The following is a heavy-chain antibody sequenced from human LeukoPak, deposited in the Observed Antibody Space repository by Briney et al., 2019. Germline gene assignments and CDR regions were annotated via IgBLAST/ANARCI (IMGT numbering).Heavy chain of an antibody. J-gene: IGHJ6*04. Sequence: GGSLRLSCAVSGFSVSSRYMSWVRRAPGQGLEWVSVIYSDGSTFYADSVKGRFTISRDDSKNTLNFHMNSLRVEDTAVYHCATIRGGYARGMHGMDVWGKGTTVTVSS. V-gene: IGHV3-53*01. CDR3: ATIRGGYARGMHGMDV. CDR2: IYSDGST. CDR1: GFSVSSRY. D-gene: IGHD5-12*01.